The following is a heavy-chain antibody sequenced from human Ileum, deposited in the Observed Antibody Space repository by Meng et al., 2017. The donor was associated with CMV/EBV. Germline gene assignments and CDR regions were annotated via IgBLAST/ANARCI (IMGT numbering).Heavy chain of an antibody. Sequence: CKASGFTFTDYYLYWVRQAPGQGLEYMGWINANSGATGCAQKFQGRVSMTRDTSISTIYMELGGLRPDDTAVYYCARDGVSSVTDLDYWGRGTLVTVSS. V-gene: IGHV1-2*02. J-gene: IGHJ4*02. D-gene: IGHD6-19*01. CDR3: ARDGVSSVTDLDY. CDR2: INANSGAT. CDR1: GFTFTDYY.